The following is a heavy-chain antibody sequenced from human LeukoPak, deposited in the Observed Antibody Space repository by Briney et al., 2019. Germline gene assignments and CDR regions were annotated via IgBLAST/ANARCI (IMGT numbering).Heavy chain of an antibody. CDR3: ARSGQLVLNAFDI. Sequence: SETLSLTRTVSGGSISNNHYYWTWIRQPPGKGLEWIGYIYHSGSTNYNPSLKSRVTISVDKSKNQFSLKLSSVTAADTAAYYCARSGQLVLNAFDIWGQGTMVTVSS. CDR2: IYHSGST. CDR1: GGSISNNHYY. D-gene: IGHD6-13*01. V-gene: IGHV4-61*05. J-gene: IGHJ3*02.